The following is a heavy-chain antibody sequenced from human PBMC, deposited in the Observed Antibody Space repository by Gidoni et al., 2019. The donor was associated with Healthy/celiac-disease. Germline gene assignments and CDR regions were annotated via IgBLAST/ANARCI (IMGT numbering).Heavy chain of an antibody. J-gene: IGHJ4*02. D-gene: IGHD2-2*01. CDR3: ARDLSTFDYYFDY. V-gene: IGHV3-21*01. CDR2: ISSSRSYI. CDR1: GFTFSSYS. Sequence: EVQLVESGGGLVKPGGSLRLSCAASGFTFSSYSRNWVRQAPGKGLEWVSSISSSRSYIYYADSVKGRFTISRDNAKNSLYLQMNSLRAEDTAVYYCARDLSTFDYYFDYWGQGTLVTVSS.